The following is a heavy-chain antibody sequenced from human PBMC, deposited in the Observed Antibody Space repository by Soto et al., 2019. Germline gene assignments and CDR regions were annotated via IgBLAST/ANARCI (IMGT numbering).Heavy chain of an antibody. CDR3: ARGDCSSTSCYRYYYYGMDV. CDR1: GFTFSSYA. CDR2: ISYDGSNK. D-gene: IGHD2-2*01. V-gene: IGHV3-30-3*01. Sequence: QVQLVESGGGVVQPGRSLRLSCAASGFTFSSYAMHWVRQAPGKGLEWVAVISYDGSNKYYADSVKGRFTISRDNSKNTLYLQMNSLRAEDTAVYYCARGDCSSTSCYRYYYYGMDVWGQGTTVTVSS. J-gene: IGHJ6*02.